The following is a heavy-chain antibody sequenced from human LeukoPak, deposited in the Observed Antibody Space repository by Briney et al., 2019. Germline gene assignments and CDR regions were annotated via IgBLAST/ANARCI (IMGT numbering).Heavy chain of an antibody. V-gene: IGHV3-23*01. CDR2: ISGSGGST. CDR3: AKFGVAARIGYYFDY. J-gene: IGHJ4*02. Sequence: GGSLRLSCAASGFTFSSYSMNWVRQAPGKGLEWVSAISGSGGSTYYADSVKGRFTISRDNSKNTLYLQMNSLRAEDTAVYYCAKFGVAARIGYYFDYWGRGTLVTVSS. CDR1: GFTFSSYS. D-gene: IGHD2-15*01.